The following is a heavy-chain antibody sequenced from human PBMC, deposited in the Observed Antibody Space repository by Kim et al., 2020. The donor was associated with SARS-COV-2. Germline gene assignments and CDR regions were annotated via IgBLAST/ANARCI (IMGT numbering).Heavy chain of an antibody. D-gene: IGHD6-19*01. V-gene: IGHV3-9*01. CDR2: ISWNSGSI. J-gene: IGHJ4*02. CDR3: AKDYSSRIAVAGPYFDY. Sequence: GGSLRLSCAASGFTFGDYAMHWVRQAPGKGLEWVSGISWNSGSIGYADSVKGRFTISRDNAKNSLYLQMNSLRAEDTALYYCAKDYSSRIAVAGPYFDYWGQGTLVTVSS. CDR1: GFTFGDYA.